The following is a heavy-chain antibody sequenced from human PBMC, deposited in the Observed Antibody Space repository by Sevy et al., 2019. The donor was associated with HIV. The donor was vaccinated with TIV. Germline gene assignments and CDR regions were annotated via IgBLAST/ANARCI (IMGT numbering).Heavy chain of an antibody. D-gene: IGHD3-10*01. Sequence: ASVKVSCKASGYTFTGYYMHWVRQAPGLGLEWMGWINPNSGGTNYAQKFQGRVTMTRDTSISTAYMELSRLRSDDTAVYYCARDALGARGVILYYYYYGMDVWGQGTTVTVSS. CDR2: INPNSGGT. V-gene: IGHV1-2*02. CDR3: ARDALGARGVILYYYYYGMDV. J-gene: IGHJ6*02. CDR1: GYTFTGYY.